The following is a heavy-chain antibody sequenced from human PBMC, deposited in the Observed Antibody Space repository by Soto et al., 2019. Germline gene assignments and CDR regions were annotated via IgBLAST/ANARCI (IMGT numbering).Heavy chain of an antibody. Sequence: QLQLQESGPGLVKPSETLSLTCSVSDDSINRDKYYWGWIRQPRGKVLEWIGSIYYRGNAYYNPSLPTRVTLSLDKSNSQFTLKLNSVTAADSAVYFCARLEGLATISYYFDFWGPGALVTVSS. CDR3: ARLEGLATISYYFDF. D-gene: IGHD3-9*01. CDR1: DDSINRDKYY. V-gene: IGHV4-39*01. CDR2: IYYRGNA. J-gene: IGHJ4*02.